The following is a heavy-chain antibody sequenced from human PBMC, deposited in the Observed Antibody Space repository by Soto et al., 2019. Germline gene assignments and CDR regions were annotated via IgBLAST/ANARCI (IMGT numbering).Heavy chain of an antibody. CDR2: VYYSGST. V-gene: IGHV4-31*03. CDR3: ARAHTAMATGYYYGMDV. J-gene: IGHJ6*02. D-gene: IGHD5-18*01. Sequence: PSETLSLTCTVSGGSISSGGYYWSWIRQHPGKGLEWIGYVYYSGSTYYNPSLKSRVTISVDTSKNQFSLKLSSVTAADTAVYYCARAHTAMATGYYYGMDVWGQGTTVTVSS. CDR1: GGSISSGGYY.